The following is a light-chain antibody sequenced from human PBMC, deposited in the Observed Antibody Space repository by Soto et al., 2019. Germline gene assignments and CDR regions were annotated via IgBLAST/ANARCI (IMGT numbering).Light chain of an antibody. J-gene: IGKJ4*01. V-gene: IGKV3D-15*01. CDR3: QYYNNWLAT. CDR1: QRVSSN. CDR2: GVY. Sequence: TTSPTILSVSPGGRATPSCRASQRVSSNLAWYQQKPGQAPRLLIYGVYTRAPGIPARFSGSGSGTEFTLTISSLQSEDFTIYYCQYYNNWLATFGGVTKVDIK.